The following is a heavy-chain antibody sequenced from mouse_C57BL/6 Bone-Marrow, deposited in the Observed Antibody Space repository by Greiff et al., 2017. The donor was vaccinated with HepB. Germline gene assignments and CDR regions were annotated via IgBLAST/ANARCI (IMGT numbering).Heavy chain of an antibody. V-gene: IGHV7-3*01. J-gene: IGHJ4*01. CDR2: IRNKANGYTT. CDR1: GFTFTDYY. Sequence: EVMLVESGGGLVQPGGSLSLSCAASGFTFTDYYMSWVRQPPGKALEWLGFIRNKANGYTTEYSASVKGRFTISRDNSQSILYLQMHALRAEDSATYDCASDPTAQAVLYYAMDYWGQGTSVTVSS. CDR3: ASDPTAQAVLYYAMDY. D-gene: IGHD3-2*02.